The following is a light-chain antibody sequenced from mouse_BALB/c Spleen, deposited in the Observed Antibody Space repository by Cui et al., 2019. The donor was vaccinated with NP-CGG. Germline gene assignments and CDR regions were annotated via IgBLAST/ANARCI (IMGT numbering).Light chain of an antibody. V-gene: IGLV1*01. CDR1: TGTVTTSNY. J-gene: IGLJ1*01. Sequence: QAVVCQESGLTTSPGETVTLTCRSSTGTVTTSNYANWVQEKPDHLFTGLIGGTNNRAPGVPARFSGSLIGDKAALTITGAQTEDEAIYFCALWYSNHWVFGGGTKLTVL. CDR3: ALWYSNHWV. CDR2: GTN.